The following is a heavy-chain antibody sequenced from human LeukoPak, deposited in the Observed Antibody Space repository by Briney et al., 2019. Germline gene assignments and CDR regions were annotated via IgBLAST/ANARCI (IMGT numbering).Heavy chain of an antibody. CDR3: ARALGYYDSSGWDYYYYGMDV. Sequence: ASVKVSCKASGYTFTSYGISWVRQAPGQGLEWMGWISAYNGNTNYAQRLQGRVTMTTDTSTSTAYMELRSLRSDDTAVYYRARALGYYDSSGWDYYYYGMDVWGQGTTVTVSS. CDR1: GYTFTSYG. V-gene: IGHV1-18*01. D-gene: IGHD3-22*01. J-gene: IGHJ6*02. CDR2: ISAYNGNT.